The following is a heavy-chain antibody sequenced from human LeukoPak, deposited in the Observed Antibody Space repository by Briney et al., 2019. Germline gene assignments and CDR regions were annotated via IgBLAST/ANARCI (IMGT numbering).Heavy chain of an antibody. CDR3: AGVHSSSWYTAFDY. V-gene: IGHV1-69*05. J-gene: IGHJ4*02. D-gene: IGHD6-13*01. CDR2: IIPIFGTA. Sequence: ASVKVSCKASGGTFSSYAIGWVRQAPGQGLEWMGGIIPIFGTANYAQKFQGRVTITTDESTSTAYMELSSLRSEDTAVYYCAGVHSSSWYTAFDYWGQGTLVTVSS. CDR1: GGTFSSYA.